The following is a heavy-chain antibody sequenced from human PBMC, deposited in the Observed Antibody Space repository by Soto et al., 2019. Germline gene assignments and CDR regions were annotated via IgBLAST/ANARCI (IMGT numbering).Heavy chain of an antibody. CDR2: INHSGST. V-gene: IGHV4-34*01. CDR3: ARGGSAAIDH. D-gene: IGHD6-25*01. J-gene: IGHJ4*02. Sequence: SETLSLTCAVYGGSFSGDYLSWIRQTPGKGPQWIGEINHSGSTNYNPSLKSRVTISVDTSKNQFSLKLSSVTAADTAVYYCARGGSAAIDHWGQGTLVTVSS. CDR1: GGSFSGDY.